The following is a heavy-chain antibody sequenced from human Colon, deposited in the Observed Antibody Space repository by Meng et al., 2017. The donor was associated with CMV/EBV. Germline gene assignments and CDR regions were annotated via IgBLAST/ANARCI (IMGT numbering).Heavy chain of an antibody. CDR3: ARATYYYGDSAFGH. Sequence: GGSLRLSCAASGFSYSSYWMKWVRQAPGKGLEWVANINQDGSVKYSVDALKGRFTITRENAENSLYLRMSSVMAEDTAVYYCARATYYYGDSAFGHWGQGTLVTVSS. V-gene: IGHV3-7*04. D-gene: IGHD3-10*01. J-gene: IGHJ4*02. CDR1: GFSYSSYW. CDR2: INQDGSVK.